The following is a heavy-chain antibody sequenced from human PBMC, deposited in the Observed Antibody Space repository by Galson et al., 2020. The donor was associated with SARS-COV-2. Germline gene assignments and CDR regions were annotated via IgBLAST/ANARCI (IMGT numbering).Heavy chain of an antibody. Sequence: SETLSLRFAVYGGSFSGHYWSWIRQSPGKGLEWIVEITQSGSVNYTPSLKSRVTISADTSKNQFSLELRSVTAADTAIYYCARGLLQTTMVIVVYTSASFYFDTWGQGTLVSVSS. D-gene: IGHD3-22*01. J-gene: IGHJ4*02. V-gene: IGHV4-34*01. CDR3: ARGLLQTTMVIVVYTSASFYFDT. CDR2: ITQSGSV. CDR1: GGSFSGHY.